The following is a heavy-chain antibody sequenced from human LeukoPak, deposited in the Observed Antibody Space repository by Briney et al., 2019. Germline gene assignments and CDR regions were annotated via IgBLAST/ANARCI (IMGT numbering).Heavy chain of an antibody. CDR1: GGSISGYY. CDR2: INHSGST. D-gene: IGHD3-10*01. CDR3: AGASYYYGSGSYLRDY. Sequence: PSETLSLTCTVSGGSISGYYWSWIRQPPGKGLEWIGEINHSGSTNYDPSLKSRVTISVDTSTNQFSQKLSSVTAADTAVYYCAGASYYYGSGSYLRDYWGQGTLVTVSS. J-gene: IGHJ4*02. V-gene: IGHV4-34*01.